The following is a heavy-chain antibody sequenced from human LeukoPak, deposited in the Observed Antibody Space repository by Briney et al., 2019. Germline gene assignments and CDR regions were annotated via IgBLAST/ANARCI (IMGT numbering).Heavy chain of an antibody. V-gene: IGHV3-23*01. CDR1: GFTFSSYA. CDR3: AKGGYDYVEIGYFDY. J-gene: IGHJ4*02. CDR2: IIGSSGST. Sequence: QPGGSLRLSCAASGFTFSSYAMSWVRQAPGKGLEWVSVIIGSSGSTFYADSVKGRFTISRDNSKNTLYLQMNSLRAEDTAVYYCAKGGYDYVEIGYFDYWGQGTLVTVSS. D-gene: IGHD5-12*01.